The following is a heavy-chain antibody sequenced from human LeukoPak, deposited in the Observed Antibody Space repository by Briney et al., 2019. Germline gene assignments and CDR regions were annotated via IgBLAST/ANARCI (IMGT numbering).Heavy chain of an antibody. CDR3: AREGSGTYADY. V-gene: IGHV3-21*01. J-gene: IGHJ4*02. Sequence: GESLRLSCAASGFSFSSYSITWVRQAPGKGLEWVSCISSSGRYIYFADSLKGRFTISRDNPKNSAFLQMNSVRAEDTAVYHCAREGSGTYADYWGQGTLVTVST. CDR2: ISSSGRYI. CDR1: GFSFSSYS. D-gene: IGHD3-10*01.